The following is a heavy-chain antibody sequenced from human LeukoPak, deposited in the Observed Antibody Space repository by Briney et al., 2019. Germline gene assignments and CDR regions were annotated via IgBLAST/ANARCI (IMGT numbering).Heavy chain of an antibody. CDR2: IYTSGST. V-gene: IGHV4-4*07. CDR3: AREVYYGGNLYYFDY. J-gene: IGHJ4*02. CDR1: GGSISSYY. Sequence: SETLSLTRTVSGGSISSYYWSWIRQPAGKGLEWIGRIYTSGSTNYNPSLKSRVTMSVDTSNNQFSLKLSSVTAADTAVYYCAREVYYGGNLYYFDYWGQGTRVTVSS. D-gene: IGHD4-23*01.